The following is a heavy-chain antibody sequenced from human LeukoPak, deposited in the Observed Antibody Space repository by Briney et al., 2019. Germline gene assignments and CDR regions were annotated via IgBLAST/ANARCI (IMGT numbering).Heavy chain of an antibody. Sequence: GSVKVSCKASGYTFTSYGISWVRQAPGQGLEWMGWISAYNGNTNYAQKLQGRVTMTTDTSTSTAYMELRSLRSDDTAVYYCARGEDFWSGYATAFDYWGQGTLVTVSS. J-gene: IGHJ4*02. D-gene: IGHD3-3*01. CDR2: ISAYNGNT. CDR3: ARGEDFWSGYATAFDY. CDR1: GYTFTSYG. V-gene: IGHV1-18*01.